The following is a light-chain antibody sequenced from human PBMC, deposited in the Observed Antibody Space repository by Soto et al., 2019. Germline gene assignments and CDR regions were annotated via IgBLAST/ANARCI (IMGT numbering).Light chain of an antibody. V-gene: IGKV3-20*01. Sequence: EIVLTQSPDTLSLSPGERATLSCRASQSFTSTSLAWYQQKPGQAPRLLISGASRRAAGIPDRFSGSGSGTDFTLTISRLEPEDFAVYYCQQYGSSPLITFGQGTRLEIK. CDR1: QSFTSTS. CDR2: GAS. J-gene: IGKJ5*01. CDR3: QQYGSSPLIT.